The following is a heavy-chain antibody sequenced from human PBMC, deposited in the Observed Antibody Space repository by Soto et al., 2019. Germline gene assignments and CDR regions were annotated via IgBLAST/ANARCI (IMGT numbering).Heavy chain of an antibody. CDR1: GGSISSGGDY. CDR3: ARGCYYGSGSFIFAP. Sequence: SDTLSLTCTVSGGSISSGGDYWSWIRQHPGKGLEWIGYIYYSGSTYYNPSLKSRVTVLVDTSKNQFSLKVSSVTAADTAIYYCARGCYYGSGSFIFAPWAQGSQVPVSS. CDR2: IYYSGST. V-gene: IGHV4-31*03. D-gene: IGHD3-10*01. J-gene: IGHJ5*02.